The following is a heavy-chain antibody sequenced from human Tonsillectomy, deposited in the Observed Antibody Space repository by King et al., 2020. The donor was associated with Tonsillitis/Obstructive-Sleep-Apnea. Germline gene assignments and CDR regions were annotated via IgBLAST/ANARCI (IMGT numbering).Heavy chain of an antibody. D-gene: IGHD3-10*01. V-gene: IGHV4-4*01. CDR2: IFHSGST. Sequence: QLQESGPGLVKPSGTLSLTCGVSGGSISSTNWWIWVRQPPGKGLEWIGEIFHSGSTSYNPSLKSRVTISLDKSKNQFSLKLRSVTAAATALYCCARGGFYGSGSPALYFDYWGQGTLVTVSS. J-gene: IGHJ4*02. CDR3: ARGGFYGSGSPALYFDY. CDR1: GGSISSTNW.